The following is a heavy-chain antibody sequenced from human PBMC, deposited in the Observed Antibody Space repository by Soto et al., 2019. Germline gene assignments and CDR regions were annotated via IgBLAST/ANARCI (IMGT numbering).Heavy chain of an antibody. J-gene: IGHJ4*02. CDR3: ARGSLRDSSGYYY. D-gene: IGHD3-22*01. Sequence: TSETLSLTCTVSGGSISSYYWSWIRQPPGKGLEWIGYIYYSGSTNYNPSLKSRVNISVDTSKNQFSLKLSSVTAADTAVYYCARGSLRDSSGYYYWGQGNLVTVSS. CDR1: GGSISSYY. V-gene: IGHV4-59*01. CDR2: IYYSGST.